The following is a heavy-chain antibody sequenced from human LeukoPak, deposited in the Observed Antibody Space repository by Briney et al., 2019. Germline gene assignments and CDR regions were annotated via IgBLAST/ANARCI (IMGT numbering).Heavy chain of an antibody. CDR3: ASRKHYYDILTGYDY. D-gene: IGHD3-9*01. CDR1: GGSFSGYY. V-gene: IGHV4-34*01. J-gene: IGHJ4*02. Sequence: SETLSLTCAVYGGSFSGYYWSWIRQPPGKGLEWIGEINHSGSTNYNPSLKSRVTISVETSKNQFSLKLSSVTAADTAVYYCASRKHYYDILTGYDYWGQGTLVTVSS. CDR2: INHSGST.